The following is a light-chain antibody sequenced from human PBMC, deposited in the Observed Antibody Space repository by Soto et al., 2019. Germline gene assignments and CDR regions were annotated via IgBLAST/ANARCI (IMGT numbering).Light chain of an antibody. Sequence: QPVLTQSPSASASLGASVKLTCTLSSAHSLFAITWHQQQPDKGPRFLMKLNNDGSHTKGDGIPDRFSGSSSGAERYLTISSLQSEDEADYYCQTWGSGIIFGGGTKLTV. J-gene: IGLJ2*01. CDR1: SAHSLFA. CDR3: QTWGSGII. CDR2: LNNDGSH. V-gene: IGLV4-69*01.